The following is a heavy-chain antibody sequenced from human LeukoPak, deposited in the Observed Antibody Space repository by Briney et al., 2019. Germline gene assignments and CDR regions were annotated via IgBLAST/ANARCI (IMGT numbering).Heavy chain of an antibody. V-gene: IGHV3-23*01. J-gene: IGHJ4*02. D-gene: IGHD6-19*01. CDR3: AKGRAGIDY. CDR2: ISGSGGST. Sequence: GGSLRLSCAASGFTFSSHAMSWVRQAPGKGLEWVSGISGSGGSTYYADSVKGRFTISRDNSKNTLYVQMNRPRAEDTAVYYCAKGRAGIDYWGQGTLVIVSS. CDR1: GFTFSSHA.